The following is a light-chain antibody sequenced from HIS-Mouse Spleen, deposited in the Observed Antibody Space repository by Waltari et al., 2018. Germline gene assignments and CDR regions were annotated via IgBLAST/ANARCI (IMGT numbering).Light chain of an antibody. CDR2: AAS. CDR1: QGISSY. V-gene: IGKV1-9*01. CDR3: QQLNSYPPT. Sequence: DIQLTQSPSLLSASVVDIVTITCRASQGISSYLTWYHQKPGKAPKLLIYAASTLQSGVPSRFSCSGSVTEFTLTISSLQPEDFATYYCQQLNSYPPTFGQGTKVEIK. J-gene: IGKJ1*01.